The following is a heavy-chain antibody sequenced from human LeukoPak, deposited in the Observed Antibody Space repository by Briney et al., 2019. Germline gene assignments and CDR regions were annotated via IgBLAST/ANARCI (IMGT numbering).Heavy chain of an antibody. V-gene: IGHV1-18*01. Sequence: ASVKVSCKASGYTFTSYSISWVRQAPGQGLEWMGWISAYNGNTNYAQKLQGRVTMTTDTSTSTAYMELRSLRSDDTAVYYCASFPLSPYYYDSSGYSYWGQGTLVTVSS. D-gene: IGHD3-22*01. CDR2: ISAYNGNT. J-gene: IGHJ4*02. CDR3: ASFPLSPYYYDSSGYSY. CDR1: GYTFTSYS.